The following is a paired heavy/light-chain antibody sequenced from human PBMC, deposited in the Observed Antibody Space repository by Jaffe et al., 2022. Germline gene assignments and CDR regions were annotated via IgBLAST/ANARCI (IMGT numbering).Heavy chain of an antibody. CDR1: GFSLSTSGVG. Sequence: QITLKESGPTLVKPTQTLTLTCTFSGFSLSTSGVGVGWIRQPPGKALEWLALIYWDDDKRYSPSLKSRLTITKDTSKNQVVLTMTNMDPVDTATYYCAHRRDTYYDYVWGSYPTGVFDYWGQGTLVTVSS. D-gene: IGHD3-16*02. V-gene: IGHV2-5*02. J-gene: IGHJ4*02. CDR3: AHRRDTYYDYVWGSYPTGVFDY. CDR2: IYWDDDK.
Light chain of an antibody. CDR2: WAS. Sequence: DIVMTQSPDSLAVSLGERATINCKSSQSVLYSSNNKNYLAWYQQKPGQPPKLLIYWASTRESGVPDRFSGSGSGTDFTLTISSLQAEDVAVYYCQQYYSTPQVTFGQGTRLEIK. CDR1: QSVLYSSNNKNY. V-gene: IGKV4-1*01. CDR3: QQYYSTPQVT. J-gene: IGKJ5*01.